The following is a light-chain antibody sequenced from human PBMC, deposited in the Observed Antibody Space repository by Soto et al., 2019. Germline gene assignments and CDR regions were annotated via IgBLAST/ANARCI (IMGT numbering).Light chain of an antibody. CDR3: AAWDDRLDVYV. CDR1: SSNIGSNT. CDR2: STS. Sequence: QSVLTQPPSASGTPRQIVAISCSGSSSNIGSNTVTWYQQLPGTAPKLLIYSTSQRSSGVPGRFSGSKSGASASLSISGLQSEDEADYYCAAWDDRLDVYVFGTGTKVTVL. V-gene: IGLV1-44*01. J-gene: IGLJ1*01.